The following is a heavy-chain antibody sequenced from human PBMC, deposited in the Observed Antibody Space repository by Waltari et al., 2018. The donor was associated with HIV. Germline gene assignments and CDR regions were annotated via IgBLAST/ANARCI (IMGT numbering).Heavy chain of an antibody. CDR1: GFTFSSYW. CDR2: IKQEGNEK. CDR3: ARGGFYGSGSKVN. Sequence: EVQLVESGGGLVQPGGSLRLSCAASGFTFSSYWMSWVRQAPGKGLEWVANIKQEGNEKYYVDSVNGRFTISRDNAENSLYLQMNSLRAEDTAVYYCARGGFYGSGSKVNWGQGTLVTVSS. D-gene: IGHD3-10*01. V-gene: IGHV3-7*04. J-gene: IGHJ4*02.